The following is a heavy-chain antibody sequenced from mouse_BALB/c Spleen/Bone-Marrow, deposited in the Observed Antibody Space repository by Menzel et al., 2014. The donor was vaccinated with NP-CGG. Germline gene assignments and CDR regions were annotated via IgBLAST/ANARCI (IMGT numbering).Heavy chain of an antibody. CDR2: IWRGGST. Sequence: VKVEESGPSLVQPSQSLSITCTVSGFSLTSYGVHWVRQSPGKGLEWLGVIWRGGSTDYNAAFMSRLSITKDNSKSQVFFKMNGLQADDTAIYYCAKRGNYGYFDYWGQGTTLTVSS. J-gene: IGHJ2*01. D-gene: IGHD2-1*01. CDR1: GFSLTSYG. V-gene: IGHV2-5-1*01. CDR3: AKRGNYGYFDY.